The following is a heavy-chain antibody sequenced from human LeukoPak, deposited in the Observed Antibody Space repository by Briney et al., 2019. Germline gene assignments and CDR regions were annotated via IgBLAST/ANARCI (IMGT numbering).Heavy chain of an antibody. J-gene: IGHJ4*02. CDR2: INTNTGNP. CDR1: GYTFTNYA. D-gene: IGHD3-22*01. V-gene: IGHV7-4-1*02. CDR3: ARDPSHYYDSSGYYGDY. Sequence: ASVKVSYKASGYTFTNYAMNWVRQAPGQGLEWMGGINTNTGNPTYAQGFTGRFVFSLDTSVSTAYLQISSLKAEDTAVYYCARDPSHYYDSSGYYGDYWGQGTLVTASS.